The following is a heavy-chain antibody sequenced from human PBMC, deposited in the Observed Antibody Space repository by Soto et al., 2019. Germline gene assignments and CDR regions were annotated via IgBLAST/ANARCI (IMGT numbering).Heavy chain of an antibody. Sequence: SETLSLTCTVSGGSISSYYWSWIRQPPGKGLEWIGYMHNSGSTKYNPSLKSRVTISADTSKNQISLKLSSVTAADSAVYYCARGHYDFWSGYFATIDYWGQGTLVTVSS. CDR3: ARGHYDFWSGYFATIDY. V-gene: IGHV4-59*08. CDR1: GGSISSYY. J-gene: IGHJ4*02. CDR2: MHNSGST. D-gene: IGHD3-3*01.